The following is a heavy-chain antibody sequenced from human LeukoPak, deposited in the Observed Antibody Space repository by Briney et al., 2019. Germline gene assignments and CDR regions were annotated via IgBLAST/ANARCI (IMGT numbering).Heavy chain of an antibody. CDR2: ISSNGGST. Sequence: PGGSLRLSCSASGFIFSNYAMHWVRQAPGKGLQYVSAISSNGGSTYYADSVKGRFTISRDNSKNTLYLQMNSLRAEDTAVYYCAKDNKGSYGSGSYYNWFDPWGQGTLVTVSS. J-gene: IGHJ5*02. V-gene: IGHV3-64*04. D-gene: IGHD3-10*01. CDR3: AKDNKGSYGSGSYYNWFDP. CDR1: GFIFSNYA.